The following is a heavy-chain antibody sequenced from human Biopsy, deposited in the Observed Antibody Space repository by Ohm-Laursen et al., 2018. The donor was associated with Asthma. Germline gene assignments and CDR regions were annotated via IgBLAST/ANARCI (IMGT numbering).Heavy chain of an antibody. D-gene: IGHD1-26*01. Sequence: SETLSLTCSVYGGSISSFYWSWIRQSPGKGLEWVGYVYSSGSTYYNPSLDSRVMISLDTSKNQFSLSLSSVTAADTAVYFCARDLGIVGATPDGFNIWGQGTLVTVSS. CDR2: VYSSGST. J-gene: IGHJ3*02. V-gene: IGHV4-4*08. CDR3: ARDLGIVGATPDGFNI. CDR1: GGSISSFY.